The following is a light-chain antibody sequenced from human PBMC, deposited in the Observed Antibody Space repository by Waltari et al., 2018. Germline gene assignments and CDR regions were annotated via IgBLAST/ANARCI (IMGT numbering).Light chain of an antibody. CDR1: DSDIGAYNS. CDR3: SSYTRRNTVI. V-gene: IGLV2-14*01. Sequence: QSALAQPASVSGSPGQAITLSCPGTDSDIGAYNSVSWYQQHQGIAPKLLVYEVSDRPSGVSDRFSGSKSGKTASLTISGLQPEDAADYYCSSYTRRNTVIFGGGTKLTVV. J-gene: IGLJ2*01. CDR2: EVS.